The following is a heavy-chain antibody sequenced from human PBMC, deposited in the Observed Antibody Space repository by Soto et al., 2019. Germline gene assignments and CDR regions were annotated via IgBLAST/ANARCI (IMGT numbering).Heavy chain of an antibody. Sequence: PGGSLRLSFSASGFTFSSYAMHWVRQAPGKGLEYVSSISTNGGSTHYADSVKGRFTISRDNSKNTQYLQMSSLRADDTAVYYCVKGEYYYDSSGYYPFDYWGQGTLVTVSS. D-gene: IGHD3-22*01. J-gene: IGHJ4*02. CDR2: ISTNGGST. V-gene: IGHV3-64D*06. CDR3: VKGEYYYDSSGYYPFDY. CDR1: GFTFSSYA.